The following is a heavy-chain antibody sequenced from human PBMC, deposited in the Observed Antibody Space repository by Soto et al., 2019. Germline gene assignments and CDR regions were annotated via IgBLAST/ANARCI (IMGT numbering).Heavy chain of an antibody. Sequence: ASVKVSCKASGYTFTGYYMHWVRQAPGQGLEGMGWINPNSGGTNYAQKFQGWVTMTRDTSISTAYMELSRLRSDDTAVYYCARDGCSSTSCHSLYYYYGMDVWGQGTTLTVSS. CDR2: INPNSGGT. V-gene: IGHV1-2*04. CDR3: ARDGCSSTSCHSLYYYYGMDV. D-gene: IGHD2-2*01. CDR1: GYTFTGYY. J-gene: IGHJ6*02.